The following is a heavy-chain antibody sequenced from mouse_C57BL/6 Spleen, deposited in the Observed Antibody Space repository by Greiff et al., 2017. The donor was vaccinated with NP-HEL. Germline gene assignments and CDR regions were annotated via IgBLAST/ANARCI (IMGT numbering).Heavy chain of an antibody. CDR2: ISDGGSYT. D-gene: IGHD1-1*01. CDR1: GFTFSSYA. V-gene: IGHV5-4*01. J-gene: IGHJ2*01. Sequence: EVMLVESGGGLVKPGGSLKLSCAASGFTFSSYAMSWVRQTPEKRLEWVATISDGGSYTYYPDNVKGRFTISRDNAKNNLYLQMSHLKSEDTAMYYCARESYYYGSSHPFDYWGQGTTLTVSS. CDR3: ARESYYYGSSHPFDY.